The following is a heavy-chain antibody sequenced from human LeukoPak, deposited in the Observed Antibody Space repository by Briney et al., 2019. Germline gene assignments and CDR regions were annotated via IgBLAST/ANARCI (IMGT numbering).Heavy chain of an antibody. J-gene: IGHJ4*02. CDR2: ISGSGGST. V-gene: IGHV3-23*01. D-gene: IGHD3-10*01. CDR3: ASSKYYYGSGEGDY. Sequence: GGSLRLSCAASGFTFSSYAMSWVRQAPGKGLEWVSTISGSGGSTYYADSVKGRFTISRDNSKNTLYLQMNSLRAEDTAVYYCASSKYYYGSGEGDYWGQGTLVTVSS. CDR1: GFTFSSYA.